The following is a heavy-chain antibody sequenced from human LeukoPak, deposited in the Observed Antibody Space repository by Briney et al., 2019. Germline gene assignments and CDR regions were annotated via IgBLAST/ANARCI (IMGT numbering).Heavy chain of an antibody. D-gene: IGHD2-8*01. V-gene: IGHV4-30-2*01. Sequence: SSETLSLTCAVSGGSISSGGYSWSWIRQPPGKGLEWIGYIYHSGSTYYNPSLKSRVTISVDRSKNQFSLKLSSVTAADTAVYYCARDSGRCCTNGVRYTAWFDPWGQGTLVTVSS. CDR3: ARDSGRCCTNGVRYTAWFDP. J-gene: IGHJ5*02. CDR1: GGSISSGGYS. CDR2: IYHSGST.